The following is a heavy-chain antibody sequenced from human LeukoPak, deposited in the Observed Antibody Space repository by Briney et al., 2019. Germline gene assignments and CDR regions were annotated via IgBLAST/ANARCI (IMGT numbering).Heavy chain of an antibody. Sequence: GASVKVSCKASGYTFTSYSISWVRQAPGQGLEWMGWSSAYNGNTNCAQKLQGRVTMTTDSSTSTAHIELGSLRSDETAVYYCARVRDKYYYDSSGYLNWGQGTLVTVSS. CDR1: GYTFTSYS. V-gene: IGHV1-18*01. D-gene: IGHD3-22*01. CDR3: ARVRDKYYYDSSGYLN. J-gene: IGHJ4*02. CDR2: SSAYNGNT.